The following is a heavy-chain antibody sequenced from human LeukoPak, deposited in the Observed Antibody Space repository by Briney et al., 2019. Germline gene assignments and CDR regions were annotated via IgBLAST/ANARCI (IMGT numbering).Heavy chain of an antibody. D-gene: IGHD3-10*01. CDR3: ARGSRYYYGSGSYPFDY. CDR1: GFTFSDYY. J-gene: IGHJ4*02. CDR2: ITNSGSTI. Sequence: GGSLRLSCAASGFTFSDYYMSRIRQAPGKGLQWVSYITNSGSTIYYADSVKVRFTISRDNAKKSLYLQMNNLRAEDTAVYYCARGSRYYYGSGSYPFDYWGQGTLVTVSS. V-gene: IGHV3-11*01.